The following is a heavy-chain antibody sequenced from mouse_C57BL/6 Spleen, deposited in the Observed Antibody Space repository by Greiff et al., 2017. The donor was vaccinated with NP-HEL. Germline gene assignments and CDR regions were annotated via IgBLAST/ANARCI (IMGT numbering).Heavy chain of an antibody. CDR3: ARLVANYAMDY. Sequence: QVQLQQSGAELVRPGTSVKMSCKASGYTFTNYWIGWAKPRPGHGLEWIGDIYPGGGYTNYNEKFKGKATLTADKSSSTAYMQFSSLTSEDSAIYYCARLVANYAMDYWGQGTSVTVSS. CDR1: GYTFTNYW. CDR2: IYPGGGYT. J-gene: IGHJ4*01. D-gene: IGHD1-1*02. V-gene: IGHV1-63*01.